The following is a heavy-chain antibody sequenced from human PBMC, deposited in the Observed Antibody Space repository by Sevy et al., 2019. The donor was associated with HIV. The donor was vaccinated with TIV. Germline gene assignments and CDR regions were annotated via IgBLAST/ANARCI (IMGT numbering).Heavy chain of an antibody. D-gene: IGHD3-16*01. Sequence: GGSLRLTCAASGFTFESYAMSWVRQAPGKGLEWVSGITGRGDSTYYADSVKGRFSVSRDNSKNTLFLQMNSLRAEDTAVYFCAKELFGASTAFYWYFDLWDRGTLVTVSS. CDR1: GFTFESYA. V-gene: IGHV3-23*01. CDR2: ITGRGDST. CDR3: AKELFGASTAFYWYFDL. J-gene: IGHJ2*01.